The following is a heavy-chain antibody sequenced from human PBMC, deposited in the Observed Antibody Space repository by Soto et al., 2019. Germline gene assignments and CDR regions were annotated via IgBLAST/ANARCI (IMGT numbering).Heavy chain of an antibody. CDR2: ISYDGSNK. J-gene: IGHJ1*01. CDR1: GLTFSSYG. V-gene: IGHV3-30*18. CDR3: AKDYSSGWYTEYFQH. D-gene: IGHD6-19*01. Sequence: QVQLVESGGGVVQPGRSLRLSCAASGLTFSSYGMHWVRQAPGKGLEWVAVISYDGSNKYYADSVKGRFTISRDNSKNTLYLQMNSLRAEDTAVYYCAKDYSSGWYTEYFQHWGQGTLVTVSS.